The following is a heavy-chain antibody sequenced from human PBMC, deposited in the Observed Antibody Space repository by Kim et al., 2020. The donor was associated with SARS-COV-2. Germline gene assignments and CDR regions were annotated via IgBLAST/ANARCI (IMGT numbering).Heavy chain of an antibody. CDR2: IYYSGST. D-gene: IGHD6-13*01. Sequence: SETLSLTCTVSGGSISSYYWSWIRQPPGKGLEWIGYIYYSGSTNYNPSLKSRVTISVDTSKNQFSLKLSSVTAADTAVYYSARRQAAAGIGGDYYYYGMDVWGQGTTVTVSS. V-gene: IGHV4-59*01. CDR3: ARRQAAAGIGGDYYYYGMDV. J-gene: IGHJ6*02. CDR1: GGSISSYY.